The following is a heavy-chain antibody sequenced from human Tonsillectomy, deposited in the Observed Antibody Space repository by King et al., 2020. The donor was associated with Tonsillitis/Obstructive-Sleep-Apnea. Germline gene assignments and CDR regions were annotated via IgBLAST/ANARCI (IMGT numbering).Heavy chain of an antibody. CDR3: AKTTVTPYYFDY. V-gene: IGHV3-30*18. CDR1: GFTFSSYG. Sequence: HVQLVESGGGVVQPGRFLRLSCAASGFTFSSYGMHWVLQAPGKGLEGVACISYDGSIKYNDDSAKGRVTISRDNSNNTLYLQMNSLRAEDTAVYYCAKTTVTPYYFDYWGQGTLVTVSS. CDR2: ISYDGSIK. J-gene: IGHJ4*02. D-gene: IGHD4-11*01.